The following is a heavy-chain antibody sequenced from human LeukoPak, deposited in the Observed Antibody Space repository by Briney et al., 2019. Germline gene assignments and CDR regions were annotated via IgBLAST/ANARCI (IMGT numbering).Heavy chain of an antibody. V-gene: IGHV3-21*01. CDR1: GFTFSSYG. J-gene: IGHJ4*02. Sequence: GGSLRLSCAASGFTFSSYGMNWVRQAPGKGLEWVSSISSSSSFIYYADSVKGRFTISRDNAKNSLYLQMNSLRAEDTAVYYCARDPPLGSCSTISCPHLDYWGQGTLVTVSS. D-gene: IGHD2-2*01. CDR3: ARDPPLGSCSTISCPHLDY. CDR2: ISSSSSFI.